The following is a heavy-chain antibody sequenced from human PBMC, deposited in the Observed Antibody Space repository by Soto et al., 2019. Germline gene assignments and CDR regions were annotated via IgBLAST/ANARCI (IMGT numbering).Heavy chain of an antibody. D-gene: IGHD6-19*01. J-gene: IGHJ4*02. Sequence: EVQLLESGGGLVQPGGSLRLSCAATGFTFRSYWMSWVRQAPGKGLEWVASIKHDGSENYYVDSVRGRFTISRDKAENSLNLLMSSLRADAKGLYYCARCSQGLAPDYWGQGTVVTVSS. CDR2: IKHDGSEN. V-gene: IGHV3-7*01. CDR3: ARCSQGLAPDY. CDR1: GFTFRSYW.